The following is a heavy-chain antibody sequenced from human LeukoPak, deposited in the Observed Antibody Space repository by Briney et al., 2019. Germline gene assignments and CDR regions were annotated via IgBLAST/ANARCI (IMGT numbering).Heavy chain of an antibody. Sequence: SETLSLSCAVSGVPFSNYYWSWVRQSPRQGLEWIGEINHSGYTNYNPSLKSRVTMSIDTSKNQFSLILTSVTAADAGVYYCTRAVAGHPDWGQGTLVTVSS. J-gene: IGHJ4*02. V-gene: IGHV4-34*01. CDR3: TRAVAGHPD. CDR2: INHSGYT. CDR1: GVPFSNYY. D-gene: IGHD2-15*01.